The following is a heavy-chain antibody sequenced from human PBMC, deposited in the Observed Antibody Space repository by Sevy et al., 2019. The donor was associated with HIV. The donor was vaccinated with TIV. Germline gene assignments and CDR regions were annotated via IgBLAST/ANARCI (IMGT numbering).Heavy chain of an antibody. CDR3: ARHCGSTSCSHAFDI. J-gene: IGHJ3*02. CDR1: GGSFSGYY. V-gene: IGHV4-34*01. CDR2: INHSGST. D-gene: IGHD2-2*01. Sequence: SETLSLTCAVYGGSFSGYYWSWIRQPPGKGLEWIGEINHSGSTNYNPSLTSRVTISVDTSNTQFSLKLSSVTAADTAVYYCARHCGSTSCSHAFDIWGQGTMVTVSS.